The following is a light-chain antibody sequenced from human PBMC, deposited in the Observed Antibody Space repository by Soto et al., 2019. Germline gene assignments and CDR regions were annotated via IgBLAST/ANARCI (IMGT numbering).Light chain of an antibody. V-gene: IGKV3-20*01. CDR1: QSVSSY. CDR2: GAS. J-gene: IGKJ1*01. Sequence: EIVLTQSPATLSLSPGERYTLSCVASQSVSSYLAWYQQKPGQAPRLLIYGASSRATGITDRFSGSGSGTDFTLTISRLEPEDFAVYYCQPYGSSPRTVGQGTKVDIK. CDR3: QPYGSSPRT.